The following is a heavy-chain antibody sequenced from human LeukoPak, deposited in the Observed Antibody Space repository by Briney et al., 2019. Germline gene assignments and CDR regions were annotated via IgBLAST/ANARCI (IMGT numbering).Heavy chain of an antibody. V-gene: IGHV3-23*01. CDR2: ISDNGDYT. Sequence: PGGSLRLSCAASGFTFNIYTLTWVRQPPGKGLEWVSIISDNGDYTYYADSVKGRFTISRDNSKNTLYLQMNSLRAEDTAVYYCSSTSLAWAGFDYWGQGTLVTVSS. CDR1: GFTFNIYT. J-gene: IGHJ4*02. CDR3: SSTSLAWAGFDY. D-gene: IGHD2-2*01.